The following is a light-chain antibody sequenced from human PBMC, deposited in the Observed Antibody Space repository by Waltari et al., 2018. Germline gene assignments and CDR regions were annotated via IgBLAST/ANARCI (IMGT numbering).Light chain of an antibody. V-gene: IGLV1-44*01. CDR1: TSNSGSTS. CDR3: AAGDDSLNVI. CDR2: SVN. J-gene: IGLJ2*01. Sequence: QSVLTQPPSASGTPGQRVTISCSGSTSNSGSTSVNWYQPPPGVAPKLLIYSVNQRPSGVPDGFSGSRSGNSAALAISGLQSEDEADYYCAAGDDSLNVIFGGGTKLTVL.